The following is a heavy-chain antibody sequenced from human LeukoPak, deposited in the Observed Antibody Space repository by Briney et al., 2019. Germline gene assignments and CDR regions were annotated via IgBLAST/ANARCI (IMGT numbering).Heavy chain of an antibody. CDR3: ARVPNYYDSSGYLDY. V-gene: IGHV4-38-2*02. J-gene: IGHJ4*02. Sequence: SETLSLTCTVSGYSISNGYYWGWIRQPPGKGLEWIGSVYHRGNTYYNPSLKSRVTISADASKNQFSLQLTSVTAADTAVYYCARVPNYYDSSGYLDYWGQGTLVTVSS. CDR2: VYHRGNT. D-gene: IGHD3-22*01. CDR1: GYSISNGYY.